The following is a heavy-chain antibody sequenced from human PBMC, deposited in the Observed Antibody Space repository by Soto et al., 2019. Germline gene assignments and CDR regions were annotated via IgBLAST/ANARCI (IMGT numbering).Heavy chain of an antibody. Sequence: QVQLQQWGAGLLKPSETLSLTCAVYGGSFSGYYWSWIRQPPGKGLEWIGEINHSGSTNYNPSLKSRVTISVDTSKNQFSLKLSSVTAADTAVYYCARGGGPRIAAAGPPPRYWGQGTLVTVSS. V-gene: IGHV4-34*01. CDR2: INHSGST. CDR1: GGSFSGYY. CDR3: ARGGGPRIAAAGPPPRY. J-gene: IGHJ4*02. D-gene: IGHD6-13*01.